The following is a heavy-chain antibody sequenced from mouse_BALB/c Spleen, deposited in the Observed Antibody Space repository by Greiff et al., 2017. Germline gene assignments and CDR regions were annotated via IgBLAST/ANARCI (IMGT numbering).Heavy chain of an antibody. V-gene: IGHV5-17*02. Sequence: EVQGVESGGGLVQPGGSRKLSCAASGFTFSSFGMHWVRQAPEKGLEWVAYISSGSSTIYYADTVKGRFTISRDNPKNTLFLQMTSLRSEDTAMYYCARSYYYGSEYFDVWGAGTTVTVSS. CDR3: ARSYYYGSEYFDV. CDR2: ISSGSSTI. J-gene: IGHJ1*01. CDR1: GFTFSSFG. D-gene: IGHD1-1*01.